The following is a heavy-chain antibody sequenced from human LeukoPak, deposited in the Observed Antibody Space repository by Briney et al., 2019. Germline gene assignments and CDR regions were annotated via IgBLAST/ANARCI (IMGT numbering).Heavy chain of an antibody. CDR1: GFTFSSYG. CDR2: MSYDGSNK. D-gene: IGHD3-10*01. J-gene: IGHJ4*02. V-gene: IGHV3-30*03. Sequence: GGSLRLSCAASGFTFSSYGMHWVRQAPGKGLEWVAVMSYDGSNKYYADSVKGRFTISRDNSKNTLYLQMNSLRAEDTAVYYCARSMYGSGSYEDYWGQGTLVTVSS. CDR3: ARSMYGSGSYEDY.